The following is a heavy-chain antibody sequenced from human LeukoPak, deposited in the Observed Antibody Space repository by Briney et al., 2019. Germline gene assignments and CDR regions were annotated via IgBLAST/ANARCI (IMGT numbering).Heavy chain of an antibody. V-gene: IGHV4-30-2*01. D-gene: IGHD5-18*01. CDR3: AMRGVDTAMYH. Sequence: PSQTLSLTCTVSGGSISSGGYYWSWIRQPPGKGLEWIGYIYHSGSTYYNPSLKSRVTISVDRSKNQFSLKLSSVTAADTAVYYCAMRGVDTAMYHWGQGTLVTVSS. CDR2: IYHSGST. CDR1: GGSISSGGYY. J-gene: IGHJ5*02.